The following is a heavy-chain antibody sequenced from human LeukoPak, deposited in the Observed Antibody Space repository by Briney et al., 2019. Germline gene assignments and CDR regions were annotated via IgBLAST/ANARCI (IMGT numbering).Heavy chain of an antibody. Sequence: PSETLSLTCAVYGGSFSGYYWSRIRQPPGKGLEWIGEINHSGSTNYNPSLKSRVTISVDTSKNQFSLKLSSVTAADTAVYYCARGGVYYNIGHNWFDPWGQGTLVTVSS. V-gene: IGHV4-34*01. J-gene: IGHJ5*02. CDR3: ARGGVYYNIGHNWFDP. D-gene: IGHD1-26*01. CDR1: GGSFSGYY. CDR2: INHSGST.